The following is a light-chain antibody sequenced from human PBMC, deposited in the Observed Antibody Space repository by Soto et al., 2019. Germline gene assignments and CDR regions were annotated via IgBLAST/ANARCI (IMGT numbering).Light chain of an antibody. CDR3: QLRNFLPWT. J-gene: IGKJ1*01. Sequence: IVMTQSPATLSVFPGERATLSCRASQSVSSNLAWYQQKPGQAPRLLIYGASTRATGIPARFSGSGSGTDFTLTISSLEPEDFAVYYCQLRNFLPWTFGQGSKVDFK. V-gene: IGKV3-15*01. CDR2: GAS. CDR1: QSVSSN.